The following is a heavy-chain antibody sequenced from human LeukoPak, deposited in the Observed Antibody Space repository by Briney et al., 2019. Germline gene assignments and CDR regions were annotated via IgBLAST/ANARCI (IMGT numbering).Heavy chain of an antibody. Sequence: GGSLRLSCAVSGFTFISYGIHWVRQAPGKGLEWVAFMSYDGSNKCYADSVKGRFTISRDNSRNTLFLQMNSLRPEDTAVYSCAKERGSRFDFWSGFDYWSQGTLVTVSS. D-gene: IGHD3-3*01. CDR3: AKERGSRFDFWSGFDY. J-gene: IGHJ4*02. CDR1: GFTFISYG. CDR2: MSYDGSNK. V-gene: IGHV3-30*18.